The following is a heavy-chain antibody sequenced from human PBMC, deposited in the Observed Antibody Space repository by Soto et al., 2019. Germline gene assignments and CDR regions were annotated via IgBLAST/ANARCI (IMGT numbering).Heavy chain of an antibody. J-gene: IGHJ6*02. CDR2: ISAYNGNT. V-gene: IGHV1-18*04. CDR1: GYTFTSYG. D-gene: IGHD3-22*01. CDR3: ARDPSSGYYYYGMDV. Sequence: DSVKVSCKASGYTFTSYGISWVRQAPGQGLEWMGWISAYNGNTNYAQKLQGRVTMTTDTSTSTAYMELRSLRSDDTAVYYCARDPSSGYYYYGMDVWGQGTTVTVSS.